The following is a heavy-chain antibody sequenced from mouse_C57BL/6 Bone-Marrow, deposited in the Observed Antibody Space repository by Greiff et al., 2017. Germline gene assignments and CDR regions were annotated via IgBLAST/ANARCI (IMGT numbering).Heavy chain of an antibody. Sequence: QVQLQQPGAELVRPGTSVKLSCKASGYTFTSYWMHWVKKRPGQGLEWIGVIDPSDSYTNYNQKFKGKATLTVDTSSSTAYMQLSSLTSEDSAVYYCARRVYFDVWGTGTTVTVSS. V-gene: IGHV1-59*01. CDR3: ARRVYFDV. CDR2: IDPSDSYT. CDR1: GYTFTSYW. J-gene: IGHJ1*03.